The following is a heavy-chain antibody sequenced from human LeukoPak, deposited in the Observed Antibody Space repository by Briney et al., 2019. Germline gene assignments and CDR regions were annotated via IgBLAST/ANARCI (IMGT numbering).Heavy chain of an antibody. V-gene: IGHV3-21*01. CDR1: GFTFSGYS. CDR3: ARGFHDYTYFYHGMDV. D-gene: IGHD4-11*01. CDR2: ISSSSSYI. J-gene: IGHJ6*02. Sequence: GGSLRLSCAASGFTFSGYSMNWVRQAPGKGLEWVSSISSSSSYIYYADSVKGRFTISRDNAKNSLYLQMNSLRAEDTAVYYCARGFHDYTYFYHGMDVWGQGTTVIVSS.